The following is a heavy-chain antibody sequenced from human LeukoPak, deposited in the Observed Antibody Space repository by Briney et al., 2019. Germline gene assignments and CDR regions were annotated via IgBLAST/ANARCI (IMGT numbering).Heavy chain of an antibody. CDR1: GFTFSSYW. CDR3: ARGDPGGWNDHYYYYGMDV. V-gene: IGHV3-7*01. J-gene: IGHJ6*02. D-gene: IGHD1-1*01. CDR2: IKQDGSEK. Sequence: GGSLRLSCAASGFTFSSYWMSWFRQAPGKGLEWVANIKQDGSEKYYVDSVKGRFTISRDNAKNSLYLQMNSLRAEDTAVYYCARGDPGGWNDHYYYYGMDVWGQGTTVTVSS.